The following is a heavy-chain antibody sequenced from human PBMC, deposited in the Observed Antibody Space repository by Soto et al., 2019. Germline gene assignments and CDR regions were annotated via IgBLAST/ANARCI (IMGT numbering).Heavy chain of an antibody. D-gene: IGHD6-19*01. CDR3: AKDRVEVAAFSGDFDS. CDR1: RFTFNNYA. CDR2: ISVTGIGFDNT. V-gene: IGHV3-23*01. J-gene: IGHJ4*02. Sequence: XVSLRLSCAASRFTFNNYAMSWVRQAPGKGLEWVSTISVTGIGFDNTYYADSVKGRFTISRDNFKNTLYLQMNSLTAEDTAVYYCAKDRVEVAAFSGDFDSWGQGTLVTVSS.